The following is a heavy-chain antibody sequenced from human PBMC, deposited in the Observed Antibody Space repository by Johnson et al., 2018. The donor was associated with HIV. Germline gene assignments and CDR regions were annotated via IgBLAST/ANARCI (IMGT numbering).Heavy chain of an antibody. J-gene: IGHJ3*02. CDR3: ARDWGGALDI. CDR1: GFTVSNNY. D-gene: IGHD2-21*01. Sequence: VQLVESGGGLIQPGGSLRLSCAASGFTVSNNYMSWVRQAPGKGLEWVANIKQDGSEKYYVDSVKGRFTISRDNAKNSLYLQMNSLRAEDTAVYYCARDWGGALDIWGQGTMVTVSS. V-gene: IGHV3-7*01. CDR2: IKQDGSEK.